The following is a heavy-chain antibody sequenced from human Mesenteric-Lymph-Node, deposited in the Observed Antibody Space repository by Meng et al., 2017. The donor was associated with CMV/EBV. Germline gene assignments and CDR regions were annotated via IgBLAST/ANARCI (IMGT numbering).Heavy chain of an antibody. D-gene: IGHD3-16*01. V-gene: IGHV3-30-3*01. CDR3: AGGNAFDI. CDR2: ISDDGSIQ. CDR1: GFIFSTYP. Sequence: GGSLRLSCAASGFIFSTYPMHWVRQAPGKGLEWAAVISDDGSIQYYTDSVKGRFSISRDSSRNTLYLQMNSLRVEDTAIYYCAGGNAFDIWGQGTMVTVSS. J-gene: IGHJ3*02.